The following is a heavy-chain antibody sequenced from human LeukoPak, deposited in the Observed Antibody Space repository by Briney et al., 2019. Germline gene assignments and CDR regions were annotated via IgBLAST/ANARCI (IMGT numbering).Heavy chain of an antibody. V-gene: IGHV5-51*01. CDR3: ARRAIYSSSWVDY. Sequence: GESLKISCKGSGYSFANYWIGWVRQMPGKGLEWMGVIYPDDSKIRYSPSFQGQVTISADKSTTTAYLQWSSLEASDTAMYYCARRAIYSSSWVDYWGQGTLVIVSS. CDR2: IYPDDSKI. J-gene: IGHJ4*02. D-gene: IGHD6-13*01. CDR1: GYSFANYW.